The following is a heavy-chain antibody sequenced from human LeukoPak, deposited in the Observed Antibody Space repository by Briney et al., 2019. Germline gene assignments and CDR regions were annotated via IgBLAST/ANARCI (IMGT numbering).Heavy chain of an antibody. J-gene: IGHJ4*02. D-gene: IGHD5-12*01. V-gene: IGHV3-7*01. CDR3: VRDGGVSGYDLLDY. CDR1: GFAFSHYW. CDR2: INQDGSEE. Sequence: GGSLRLSCAASGFAFSHYWMTWVRQAPGKGLEWVAQINQDGSEEYYMDSVKARFTISRDNAKNSVFLQMNSLRAEDTAVYYCVRDGGVSGYDLLDYWGQGTLVTVSS.